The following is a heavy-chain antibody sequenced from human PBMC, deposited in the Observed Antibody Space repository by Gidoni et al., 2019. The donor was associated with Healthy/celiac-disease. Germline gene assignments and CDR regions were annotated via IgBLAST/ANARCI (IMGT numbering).Heavy chain of an antibody. D-gene: IGHD6-13*01. Sequence: QVQLQESGPGLVKTSQTLSLTCTVSGGSISSGGYYWSWIRQHPGKGLEWIGYIYDSGSTYYNPSLKSRVTISVDTSKNQFSLKLSSVTATDTAVYYCARDHGWAAAGGWFDPWGQGTLVTVSS. J-gene: IGHJ5*02. CDR2: IYDSGST. CDR1: GGSISSGGYY. CDR3: ARDHGWAAAGGWFDP. V-gene: IGHV4-31*03.